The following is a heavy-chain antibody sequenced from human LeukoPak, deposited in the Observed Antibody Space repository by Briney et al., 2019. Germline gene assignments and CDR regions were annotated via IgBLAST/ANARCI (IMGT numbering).Heavy chain of an antibody. CDR1: GGSISSSSYY. CDR2: IYYSGST. D-gene: IGHD6-25*01. V-gene: IGHV4-39*01. CDR3: ARHPYSSAWVDY. J-gene: IGHJ4*02. Sequence: SETLSLTCTVSGGSISSSSYYWGWIRQPPGKGLEWIGSIYYSGSTYYNPSLKSRVTISVDTTKNEFFLKLSSVTAADTAVYYCARHPYSSAWVDYWGQGTLVTVPS.